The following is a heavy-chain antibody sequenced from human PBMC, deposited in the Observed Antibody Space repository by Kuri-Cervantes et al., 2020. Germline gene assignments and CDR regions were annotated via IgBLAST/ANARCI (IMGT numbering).Heavy chain of an antibody. CDR3: ARDTDTTSAYQILDP. Sequence: GESLKISCAASGFTFSSYGVHWVRQAPGKGLEWVAVISYDGSNKYYADSVKGRFTISRDNSKNTLYLQMNSLGAEDTAVYYCARDTDTTSAYQILDPWGQGTLVTVSS. J-gene: IGHJ5*02. D-gene: IGHD3-22*01. CDR2: ISYDGSNK. CDR1: GFTFSSYG. V-gene: IGHV3-30*03.